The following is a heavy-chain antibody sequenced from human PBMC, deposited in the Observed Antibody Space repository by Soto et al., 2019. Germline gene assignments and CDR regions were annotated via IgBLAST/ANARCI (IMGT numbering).Heavy chain of an antibody. CDR1: GYTFSSYG. D-gene: IGHD5-18*01. J-gene: IGHJ4*02. V-gene: IGHV1-18*01. Sequence: QVQLVQSGAEVKKPGASVKVSCKASGYTFSSYGINWVRQAPGQGLEWMGWISAYNGNTNYAQKLQGRVTMTTDTPQRTAYMELRGLGCDNPAVYSCGEGTPVETGSYWGRGTLVTVSS. CDR3: GEGTPVETGSY. CDR2: ISAYNGNT.